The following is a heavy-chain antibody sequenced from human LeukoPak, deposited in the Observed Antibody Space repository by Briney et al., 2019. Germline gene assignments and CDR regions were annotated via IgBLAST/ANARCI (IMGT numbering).Heavy chain of an antibody. Sequence: PGGSLRLSCAASGFTFSSYEMNWVRQAPGKGLEWVSYISSSGSTIYYADSVKGRFTISRDNAKNSLYLQMNSLRAEDMAVYYCARVLRDGDYFAWGQGTLVTVSS. V-gene: IGHV3-48*03. J-gene: IGHJ5*02. D-gene: IGHD4-17*01. CDR2: ISSSGSTI. CDR3: ARVLRDGDYFA. CDR1: GFTFSSYE.